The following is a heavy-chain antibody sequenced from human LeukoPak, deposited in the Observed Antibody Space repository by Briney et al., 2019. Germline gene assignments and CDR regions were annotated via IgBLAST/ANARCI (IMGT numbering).Heavy chain of an antibody. J-gene: IGHJ4*02. Sequence: SGPALVKPTQTLTLTCTFSRFSLSIHGMSISWIRQPPGKALEWLALIDWDDDKHYSTSLKTRLTISKDTSKNQVVLTMTNMDPVDTATYYCARILRTYYYDSGGYYFDYWGQGTLVTVSS. V-gene: IGHV2-70*01. D-gene: IGHD3-22*01. CDR1: RFSLSIHGMS. CDR2: IDWDDDK. CDR3: ARILRTYYYDSGGYYFDY.